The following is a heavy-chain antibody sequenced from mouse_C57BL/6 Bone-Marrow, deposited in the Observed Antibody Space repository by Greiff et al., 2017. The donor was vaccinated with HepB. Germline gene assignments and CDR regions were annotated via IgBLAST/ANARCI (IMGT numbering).Heavy chain of an antibody. D-gene: IGHD2-5*01. CDR1: GYSFTDYN. CDR3: ARRGYSSYWYFDV. V-gene: IGHV1-39*01. J-gene: IGHJ1*03. Sequence: VHVKQSGPELVKPGASVKISCKASGYSFTDYNMNWVKQSNGKSLEWIGVINPNYGTTSYNQKFKGKATLTVDQSSSTAYMQLNSLTSEDSAVYYCARRGYSSYWYFDVWGTGTTVTVSS. CDR2: INPNYGTT.